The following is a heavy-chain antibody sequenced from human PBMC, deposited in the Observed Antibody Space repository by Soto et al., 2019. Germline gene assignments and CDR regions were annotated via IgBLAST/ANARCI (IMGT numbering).Heavy chain of an antibody. D-gene: IGHD5-12*01. V-gene: IGHV1-69*12. Sequence: QVQLVQSGAEVKKPGSSVTVSCKASGGTFSSYTISWVRQAPGQWLEWMGGIIPIFGTANYAQKFQGRVTITADESTSTAYMELRSLRSEDTAVYYCARGNHRWLQLWYFDLRGRGTMVTVSS. CDR2: IIPIFGTA. CDR3: ARGNHRWLQLWYFDL. CDR1: GGTFSSYT. J-gene: IGHJ2*01.